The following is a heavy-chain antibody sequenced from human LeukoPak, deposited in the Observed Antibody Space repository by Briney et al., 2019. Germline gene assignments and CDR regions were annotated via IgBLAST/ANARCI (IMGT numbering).Heavy chain of an antibody. D-gene: IGHD1-26*01. CDR3: ARDKIVGPTTLDY. Sequence: GGSLRLSCAASGLTFSGYWMSWVRQTPEKGLEWVANIKQDGSEIYYVDSVKGRFTISRDNAENSLYLQMNSLRADDTAVYYCARDKIVGPTTLDYWGQGTLVTVSS. V-gene: IGHV3-7*01. J-gene: IGHJ4*02. CDR2: IKQDGSEI. CDR1: GLTFSGYW.